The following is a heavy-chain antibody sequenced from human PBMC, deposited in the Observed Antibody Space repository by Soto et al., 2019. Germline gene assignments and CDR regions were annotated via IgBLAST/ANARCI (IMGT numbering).Heavy chain of an antibody. V-gene: IGHV3-66*01. Sequence: GGSLRLSCAASGFTFSSYAMSWVRQAPGKGLEWVSAINSAGSTFYADSVKGRFTISRDNSKNTLYLQMNSLRVEDTAMYYCVRENYYYGMDVWGQGTAVTVSS. J-gene: IGHJ6*02. CDR2: INSAGST. CDR1: GFTFSSYA. CDR3: VRENYYYGMDV.